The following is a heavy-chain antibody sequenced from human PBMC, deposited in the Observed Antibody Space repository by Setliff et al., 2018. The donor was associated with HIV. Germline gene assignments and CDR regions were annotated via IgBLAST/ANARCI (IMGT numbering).Heavy chain of an antibody. J-gene: IGHJ2*01. CDR2: ISSSGSII. Sequence: PGGSLRLSCAASGFSFTSYEMNWVRQAPGKGLEWVSYISSSGSIIYYADSVKGRFTISRDNAKNSLYLQMNSLRAEDTAVYYCARDGGYYYDSSSPRGWYFDLWGRGALVTVSS. CDR3: ARDGGYYYDSSSPRGWYFDL. D-gene: IGHD3-22*01. CDR1: GFSFTSYE. V-gene: IGHV3-48*03.